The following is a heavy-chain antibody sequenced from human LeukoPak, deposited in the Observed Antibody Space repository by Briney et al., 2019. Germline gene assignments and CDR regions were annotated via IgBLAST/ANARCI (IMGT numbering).Heavy chain of an antibody. J-gene: IGHJ3*02. V-gene: IGHV3-66*01. Sequence: GGSLRLSCAASGFTVSSNYMSWVRQAPGKGLVWVSVIYSGGSTYYADSVKGRFTISRDNSKNTLYLQMNSLRAEDTAVYYCARDSPREELRAFDIWGQGTMVTVSS. D-gene: IGHD1-26*01. CDR1: GFTVSSNY. CDR2: IYSGGST. CDR3: ARDSPREELRAFDI.